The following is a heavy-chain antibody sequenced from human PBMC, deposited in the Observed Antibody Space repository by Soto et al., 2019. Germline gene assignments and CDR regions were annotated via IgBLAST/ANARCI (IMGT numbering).Heavy chain of an antibody. Sequence: SETLSLTCTVSGGSISSGDYYCSWIRQPPGKGLEWIGYIYYSVSTYYNPSLKSRVTISVHTSKNQFSLKLSSVTAADTAVYYCARVVTPGYSSSWYGNWFEPWGQGTMVTVSS. D-gene: IGHD6-13*01. CDR3: ARVVTPGYSSSWYGNWFEP. V-gene: IGHV4-30-4*01. CDR1: GGSISSGDYY. J-gene: IGHJ5*02. CDR2: IYYSVST.